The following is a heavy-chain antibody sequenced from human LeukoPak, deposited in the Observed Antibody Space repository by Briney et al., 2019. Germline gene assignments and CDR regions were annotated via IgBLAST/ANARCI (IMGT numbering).Heavy chain of an antibody. D-gene: IGHD3-3*01. V-gene: IGHV1-18*01. Sequence: ASVKVSCKASGYTFTSYGISWVRQAPGQGLEWMGWISAYNGNTNYAQKLQGRVTMTTDTSTSTAYMELRSLRSDDTAVYYCARGRSYDFWSGYYPYFDYWGQGTLVTVSS. CDR3: ARGRSYDFWSGYYPYFDY. CDR1: GYTFTSYG. J-gene: IGHJ4*02. CDR2: ISAYNGNT.